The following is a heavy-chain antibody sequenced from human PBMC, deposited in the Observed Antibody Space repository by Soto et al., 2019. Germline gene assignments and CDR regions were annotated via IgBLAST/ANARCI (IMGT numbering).Heavy chain of an antibody. Sequence: SETLSLTCSVSEGSISSKSYSWGWIRQPPGKGLEWIGTFYYTESTHYNPSLESRVTISADTSKNQFSLKLSYVTDAGTAVYYCARRAHNLQYGCVWGQGVLVTVSS. CDR2: FYYTEST. D-gene: IGHD1-1*01. J-gene: IGHJ4*02. V-gene: IGHV4-39*01. CDR3: ARRAHNLQYGCV. CDR1: EGSISSKSYS.